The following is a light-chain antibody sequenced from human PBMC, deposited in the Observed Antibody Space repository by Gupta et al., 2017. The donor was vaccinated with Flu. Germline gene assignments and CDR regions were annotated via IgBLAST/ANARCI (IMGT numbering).Light chain of an antibody. Sequence: PSSLSASVGDRVTITCRASQSISSYLDWYQQKPGKAPKLLIYAASTGKSGVPSSFSGSGSGTDFTLTISRRQPEDFATYYCQQRYDIPYTFGQGTKVEIK. J-gene: IGKJ2*01. CDR3: QQRYDIPYT. V-gene: IGKV1-39*01. CDR2: AAS. CDR1: QSISSY.